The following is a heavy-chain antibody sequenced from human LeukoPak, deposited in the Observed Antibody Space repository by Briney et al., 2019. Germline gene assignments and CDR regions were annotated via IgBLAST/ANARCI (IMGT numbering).Heavy chain of an antibody. CDR3: ARDSRYSNSPIYYPYYMDV. CDR1: GFTFSTYS. D-gene: IGHD4-11*01. V-gene: IGHV3-21*01. CDR2: ISSSSSYI. Sequence: GGSLRLSCVASGFTFSTYSMNWVRQAPGKGLEWVSFISSSSSYIYYAGSVKGRFTISRDNAKNSLSLQMNSLRAEDTAVYYCARDSRYSNSPIYYPYYMDVWAKGPRSPSP. J-gene: IGHJ6*03.